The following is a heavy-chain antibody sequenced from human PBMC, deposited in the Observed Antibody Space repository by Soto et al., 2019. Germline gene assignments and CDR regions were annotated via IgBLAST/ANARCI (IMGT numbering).Heavy chain of an antibody. CDR3: AREPKQNYDSSPWNGVFDS. CDR1: GDSISSPHYY. CDR2: IYYTGNN. J-gene: IGHJ4*02. V-gene: IGHV4-30-4*01. D-gene: IGHD3-22*01. Sequence: QVHLHESGPGLVKPSQTLSLSCTVSGDSISSPHYYWTWIRQPPGKGLEWVGYIYYTGNNFYNPALKSRVAMSVDPSTNQFSLKLASVTDAYTAVYFCAREPKQNYDSSPWNGVFDSWGPGTLVTVSS.